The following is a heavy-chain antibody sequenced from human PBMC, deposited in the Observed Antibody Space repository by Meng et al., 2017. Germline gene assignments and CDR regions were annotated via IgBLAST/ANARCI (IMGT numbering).Heavy chain of an antibody. CDR1: GYTFTSYA. V-gene: IGHV1-18*01. J-gene: IGHJ6*02. Sequence: ASVKVSCKASGYTFTSYAMNWVRQAPGQGLEWMGWISAYNGNTNYAQKLQGRVTMTTDTSTSTAYMELRSLRSDDTAVYYCARVLRAVYYYGMDVWGQGTTVTVSS. CDR3: ARVLRAVYYYGMDV. CDR2: ISAYNGNT.